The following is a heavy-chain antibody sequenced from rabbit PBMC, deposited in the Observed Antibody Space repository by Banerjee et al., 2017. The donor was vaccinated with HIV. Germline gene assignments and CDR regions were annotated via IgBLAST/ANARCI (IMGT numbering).Heavy chain of an antibody. Sequence: QSLEESGGDLVTPGGTLTLTCTASGFTISSYHMCWVRQAPGKGLEWIACIGAASTYYATWAKGRFTISRTSWTTVTLQMTSLTAADTASYFCARDLAGVIGWNFNFWGQGTLVTVS. V-gene: IGHV1S40*01. CDR2: IGAAST. D-gene: IGHD4-1*01. CDR1: GFTISSYH. CDR3: ARDLAGVIGWNFNF. J-gene: IGHJ3*01.